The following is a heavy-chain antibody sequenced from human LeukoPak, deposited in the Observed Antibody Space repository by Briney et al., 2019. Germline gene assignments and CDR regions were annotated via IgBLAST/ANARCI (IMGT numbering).Heavy chain of an antibody. CDR1: GFTFSSYG. J-gene: IGHJ3*02. V-gene: IGHV3-23*01. Sequence: PGGSLRLSCAASGFTFSSYGMSWVRQAPGKGLEWVSAISGSGGSTYYADSVKGRFTISRDNSKNTLYLQMNSLRAEDTAVYYCAKDLYYYDSSGYPPKHAFDIWGQGTMVTVSS. CDR3: AKDLYYYDSSGYPPKHAFDI. D-gene: IGHD3-22*01. CDR2: ISGSGGST.